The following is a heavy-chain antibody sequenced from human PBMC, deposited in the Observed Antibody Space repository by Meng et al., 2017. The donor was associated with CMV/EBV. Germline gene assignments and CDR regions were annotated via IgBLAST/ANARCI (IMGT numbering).Heavy chain of an antibody. CDR2: ISGDGSST. J-gene: IGHJ5*02. CDR3: ARGSGYGANWFDP. D-gene: IGHD3-22*01. Sequence: AASGFTFSSSWMHWVRQDTVKGLVWVSRISGDGSSTSYADSVKGRFTISRDNAKNTLYLQMNSLRGEDTAVYYCARGSGYGANWFDPWGQGTLVTVSS. CDR1: GFTFSSSW. V-gene: IGHV3-74*01.